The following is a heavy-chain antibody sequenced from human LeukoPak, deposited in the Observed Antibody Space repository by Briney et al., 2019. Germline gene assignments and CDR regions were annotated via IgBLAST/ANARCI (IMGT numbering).Heavy chain of an antibody. CDR2: IYYSGST. Sequence: PSETLSLTCTVSGGSISSSSYHWGWIRQPPGKGLEWIGSIYYSGSTYYNPSLKSRVTISVDTSKNQFSLKLSSVTAADTAVYYCARVGGWIKGSSSIFDYWGQGTLVTVSS. CDR1: GGSISSSSYH. V-gene: IGHV4-39*07. J-gene: IGHJ4*02. D-gene: IGHD6-6*01. CDR3: ARVGGWIKGSSSIFDY.